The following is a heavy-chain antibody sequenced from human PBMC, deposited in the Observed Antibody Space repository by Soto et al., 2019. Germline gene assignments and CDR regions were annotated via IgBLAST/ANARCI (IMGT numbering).Heavy chain of an antibody. J-gene: IGHJ5*02. CDR2: ISPYNGNT. Sequence: QVQLVQSGAEVKRPGASVKVSRKASGYTFNTYGITWVRQAPGQGLEWLGWISPYNGNTKYAQNLQGRVTMTTDTSTDIVYMELRSLTSDDTAVYYCARDLDYDFWSGFLSPWGQGTLVTVSS. D-gene: IGHD3-3*01. V-gene: IGHV1-18*01. CDR3: ARDLDYDFWSGFLSP. CDR1: GYTFNTYG.